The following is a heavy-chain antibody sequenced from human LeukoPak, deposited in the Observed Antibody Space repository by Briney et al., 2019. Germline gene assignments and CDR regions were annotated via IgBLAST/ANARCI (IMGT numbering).Heavy chain of an antibody. J-gene: IGHJ2*01. CDR2: ISSSSSYI. D-gene: IGHD1/OR15-1a*01. Sequence: GGSLRLSCAASGFTFSSYSMNWVRQAPERGPEWVSSISSSSSYIYYGDSMKGRFTISRDNAKKSLYLQMNSLRAEDTAVYYCARESTKGPYLYWYFDLWGRGTLVTVSS. CDR3: ARESTKGPYLYWYFDL. V-gene: IGHV3-21*01. CDR1: GFTFSSYS.